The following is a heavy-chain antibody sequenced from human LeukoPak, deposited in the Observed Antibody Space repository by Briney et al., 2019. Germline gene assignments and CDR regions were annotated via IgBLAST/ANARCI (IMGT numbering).Heavy chain of an antibody. CDR2: INPNSGGT. V-gene: IGHV1-2*02. J-gene: IGHJ4*02. CDR3: ARGSVDTAMVTGEGFNY. Sequence: ASVKVSCKASGYTFTGYYMHWVRQAPGQGLEWTGWINPNSGGTNYAQKFQGRVTMTRDTSISTAYMELSRLRSDDTAVYYCARGSVDTAMVTGEGFNYWGQGTLVTVSS. D-gene: IGHD5-18*01. CDR1: GYTFTGYY.